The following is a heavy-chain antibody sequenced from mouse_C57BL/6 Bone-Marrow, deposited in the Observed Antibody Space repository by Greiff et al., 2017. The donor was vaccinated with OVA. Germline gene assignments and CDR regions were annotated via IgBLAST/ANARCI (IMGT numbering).Heavy chain of an antibody. J-gene: IGHJ4*01. CDR3: AKLGPYYYAMDY. D-gene: IGHD4-1*01. V-gene: IGHV1-82*01. Sequence: VMLVESGPELVKPGASVKISCKASGYAFSSSWMNWVKQRPGKGLEWIGRIYPGDGDTNYNGKFKGKATLTADKSSSTAYMQLSSLTSEDSAVYFCAKLGPYYYAMDYWGQGTSVTVSS. CDR1: GYAFSSSW. CDR2: IYPGDGDT.